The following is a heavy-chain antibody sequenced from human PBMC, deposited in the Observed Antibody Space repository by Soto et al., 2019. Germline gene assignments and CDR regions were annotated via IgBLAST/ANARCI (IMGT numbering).Heavy chain of an antibody. CDR2: MNPNSGET. J-gene: IGHJ5*02. CDR1: GYTFTDYD. D-gene: IGHD2-15*01. Sequence: QEKLVQSGAEVKKPGASVKVSCKTSGYTFTDYDINWVRQATGQGLEWIGWMNPNSGETGYAQKFQGRVTMTRSASLSTAYLELSSLRSEDTAVYYCARVAVAARPRWYNWFDPWGQGTLVTVSS. V-gene: IGHV1-8*01. CDR3: ARVAVAARPRWYNWFDP.